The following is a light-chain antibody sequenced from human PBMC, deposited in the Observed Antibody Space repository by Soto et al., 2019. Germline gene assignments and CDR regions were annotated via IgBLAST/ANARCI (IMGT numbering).Light chain of an antibody. V-gene: IGLV3-25*03. CDR1: ALPDKF. CDR2: KDT. Sequence: SYELTQPLSVSVSPGQTARITCSGEALPDKFASWYQQKPGQAPVVVIYKDTERPSGIPERFSGSGSGTTVTLTISGVQAEDEADYYCQSVDSSGNSVVFGGGTQLTVL. J-gene: IGLJ2*01. CDR3: QSVDSSGNSVV.